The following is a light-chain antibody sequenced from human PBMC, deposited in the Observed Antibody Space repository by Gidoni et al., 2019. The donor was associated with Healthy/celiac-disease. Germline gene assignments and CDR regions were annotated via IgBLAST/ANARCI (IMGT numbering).Light chain of an antibody. J-gene: IGKJ5*01. Sequence: EIVITQSPSTLSVSPGERATLSCRASQSVSSNLDWYQQKPGQAPKLLIYVASTRATGSPARFSGSGSGTEFTLTISSLQSEDVAVYYCQQYNNWRPITFGQGTRLEIK. CDR2: VAS. V-gene: IGKV3-15*01. CDR3: QQYNNWRPIT. CDR1: QSVSSN.